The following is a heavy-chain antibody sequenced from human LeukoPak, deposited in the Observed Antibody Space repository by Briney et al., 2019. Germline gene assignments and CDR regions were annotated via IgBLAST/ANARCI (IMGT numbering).Heavy chain of an antibody. J-gene: IGHJ4*02. CDR1: GFTVSSNY. D-gene: IGHD5-18*01. CDR2: ISGSGGST. V-gene: IGHV3-23*01. Sequence: GGSLRLSCAASGFTVSSNYMNWVRQAPGKGLEWVSVISGSGGSTHYADSVKGRFTISRDNSKNTLYLQMNSLRAEDTAVYYCATTIGGYNYGPSFDYWGQGTLVTVSS. CDR3: ATTIGGYNYGPSFDY.